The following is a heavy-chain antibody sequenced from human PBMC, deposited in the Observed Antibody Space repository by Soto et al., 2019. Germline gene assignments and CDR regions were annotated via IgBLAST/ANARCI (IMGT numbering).Heavy chain of an antibody. Sequence: SVKVSCKAPGGTFSSYAIRWGRQATGQGLEWMGGIIPIFGTANYEQKFQGRVTITADESTCTAYMELSRLGSEDTAVYYGARGVGATKNAFDIWGQGTMVTVSS. CDR1: GGTFSSYA. CDR3: ARGVGATKNAFDI. J-gene: IGHJ3*02. D-gene: IGHD1-26*01. V-gene: IGHV1-69*13. CDR2: IIPIFGTA.